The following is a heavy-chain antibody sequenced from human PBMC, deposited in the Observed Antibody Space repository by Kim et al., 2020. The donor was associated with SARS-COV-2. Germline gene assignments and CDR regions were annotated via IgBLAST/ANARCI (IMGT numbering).Heavy chain of an antibody. CDR1: GFTFSNAW. J-gene: IGHJ4*02. V-gene: IGHV3-15*01. D-gene: IGHD3-22*01. CDR3: TTDQPNDYYDSSGYRGDY. CDR2: IKSKTDGGTT. Sequence: GGSLRLSCAASGFTFSNAWMSWVRQAPGKGLEWVGRIKSKTDGGTTDYAAPVKGRFTISRDDSKNTLYLQMNSLKTEDTAVYYRTTDQPNDYYDSSGYRGDYWGQGTLVTVSS.